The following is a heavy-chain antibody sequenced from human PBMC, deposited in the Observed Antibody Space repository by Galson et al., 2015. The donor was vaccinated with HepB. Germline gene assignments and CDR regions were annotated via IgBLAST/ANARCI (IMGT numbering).Heavy chain of an antibody. CDR2: IYGGGDT. D-gene: IGHD6-19*01. CDR1: GLIVSNNY. V-gene: IGHV3-66*02. CDR3: ASSSDPTRNWHFDL. Sequence: SLRLSCAASGLIVSNNYMTWVRQAPGKGLEWVSLIYGGGDTTYADSVRGRFTISRDNSKSTLYVQMTSLTTEDTAVYYCASSSDPTRNWHFDLWGRGTLVIVSS. J-gene: IGHJ2*01.